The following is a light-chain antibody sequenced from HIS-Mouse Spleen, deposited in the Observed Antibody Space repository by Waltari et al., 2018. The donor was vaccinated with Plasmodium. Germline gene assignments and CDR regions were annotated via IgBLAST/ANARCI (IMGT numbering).Light chain of an antibody. CDR3: SSYAGSNNVV. CDR1: SSDVGGYNY. J-gene: IGLJ2*01. CDR2: YVS. V-gene: IGLV2-8*01. Sequence: QSALTQPPSASGSPGQSVTISCTGPSSDVGGYNYVSWYQQHPGKAPKLMIYYVSKRPAGVPDRFSGSKSGNTASLTVSGLQAEDEAEYYCSSYAGSNNVVFGGGTKLTVL.